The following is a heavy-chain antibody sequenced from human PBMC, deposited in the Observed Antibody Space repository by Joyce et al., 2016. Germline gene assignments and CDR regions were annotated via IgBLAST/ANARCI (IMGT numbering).Heavy chain of an antibody. J-gene: IGHJ4*02. CDR1: GGSISGGDVY. CDR2: IYYSGST. D-gene: IGHD5-12*01. CDR3: ARMREWLRFRYFDY. Sequence: QVQLQESGPGLVKPSQTLSLTCTVSGGSISGGDVYWTWIRQHPGKGLEGIETIYYSGSTYYNPSRKSRISMSVDRSKNHFSLRLNAATAADTALYKCARMREWLRFRYFDYWGQGILVTVSS. V-gene: IGHV4-31*03.